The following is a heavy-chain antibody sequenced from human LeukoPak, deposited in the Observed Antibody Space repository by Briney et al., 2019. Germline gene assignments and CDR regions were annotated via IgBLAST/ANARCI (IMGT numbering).Heavy chain of an antibody. D-gene: IGHD3-9*01. CDR1: GFTFSSYA. J-gene: IGHJ4*02. Sequence: GGSLRLSCAASGFTFSSYAMSWVRQAPGKGLEWVSAISGSGGSTYYADSVKGRFTISRDNSKNTLYLQMNSLRAEDTAVYYCANSEYYDILTGSDYWGQGTLVTVSS. CDR3: ANSEYYDILTGSDY. CDR2: ISGSGGST. V-gene: IGHV3-23*01.